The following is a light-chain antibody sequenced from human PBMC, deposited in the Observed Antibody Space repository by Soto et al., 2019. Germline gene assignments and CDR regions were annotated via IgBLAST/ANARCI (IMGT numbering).Light chain of an antibody. J-gene: IGKJ1*01. CDR1: QSISSY. Sequence: DIQMTQSPSSLSASVGDRVSITCRASQSISSYLNWYLQKPGKAPKLLIFAAASLQSGVPARFGGSGSGADFTLTISSLQPEDFATYYCQQTYSIPQTFGQGTKVDIK. CDR2: AAA. CDR3: QQTYSIPQT. V-gene: IGKV1-39*01.